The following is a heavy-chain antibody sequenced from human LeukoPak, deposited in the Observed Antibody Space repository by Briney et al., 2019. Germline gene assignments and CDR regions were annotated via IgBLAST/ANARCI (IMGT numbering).Heavy chain of an antibody. D-gene: IGHD3-9*01. CDR1: GGSISSYY. Sequence: TSETLSLTCTVSGGSISSYYWSWIRQPAGKGLEWIGRIYTSGSTNYNPSLKSRVTMSVDTSKNRFSLKLSSVTAADTAVYYCARGEDILTGYALLDYWGQGTLVTVSS. V-gene: IGHV4-4*07. J-gene: IGHJ4*02. CDR3: ARGEDILTGYALLDY. CDR2: IYTSGST.